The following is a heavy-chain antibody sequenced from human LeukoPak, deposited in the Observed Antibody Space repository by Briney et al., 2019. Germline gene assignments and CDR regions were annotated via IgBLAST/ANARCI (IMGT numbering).Heavy chain of an antibody. Sequence: ASVKVSCKASGYTFTAYYMHWVRQAPGQGLEWMGWINPNSGGTNYAQKFQGRVTMTRDTSISTAYMELSRLRSDDTAVYYCARGYSSSWYRTTYNWFDPWGQGTLVTVSS. D-gene: IGHD6-13*01. CDR2: INPNSGGT. V-gene: IGHV1-2*02. CDR3: ARGYSSSWYRTTYNWFDP. CDR1: GYTFTAYY. J-gene: IGHJ5*02.